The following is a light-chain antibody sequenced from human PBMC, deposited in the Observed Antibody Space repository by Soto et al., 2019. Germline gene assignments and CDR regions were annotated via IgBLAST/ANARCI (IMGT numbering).Light chain of an antibody. CDR3: KPYNNWPPWT. Sequence: IVVTQSPATLSVSPGERATLSCRASQSVTTNLAWYQQKPGQAPRLLIYGASTRATGIPARFSGSGSGTGFTLTISRLQSEDFALYYCKPYNNWPPWTFGQGTKVEIX. CDR2: GAS. CDR1: QSVTTN. V-gene: IGKV3-15*01. J-gene: IGKJ1*01.